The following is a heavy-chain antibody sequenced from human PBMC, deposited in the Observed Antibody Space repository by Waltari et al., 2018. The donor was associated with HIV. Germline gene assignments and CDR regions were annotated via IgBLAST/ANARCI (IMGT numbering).Heavy chain of an antibody. D-gene: IGHD5-18*01. Sequence: QVQLVQSGAEVKKPGASVKVSCKASGDTFSNYYMNWVRQAPGQGLEWMGIIGPSGGTTNYAQKCQGRVTMTRDTSTSTVYMALSSLRSEDTAIYYCARGVPVDTTMGKYYYYAMDVWGQGTTVTVSS. CDR1: GDTFSNYY. CDR2: IGPSGGTT. CDR3: ARGVPVDTTMGKYYYYAMDV. V-gene: IGHV1-46*01. J-gene: IGHJ6*02.